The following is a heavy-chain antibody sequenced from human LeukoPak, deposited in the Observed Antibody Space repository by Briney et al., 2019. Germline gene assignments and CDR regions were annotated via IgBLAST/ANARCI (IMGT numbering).Heavy chain of an antibody. D-gene: IGHD1-26*01. CDR3: ARGTELYYMDV. V-gene: IGHV4-34*01. J-gene: IGHJ6*03. CDR2: INHSGST. CDR1: GGSFSGYY. Sequence: SETLSLTCAVYGGSFSGYYWSWIRQPPGKGLEWIGEINHSGSTNYNPSLKSRVTMSVDTSKNQFSLKLSSVTAADTAVYYCARGTELYYMDVWGKGTTVTVSS.